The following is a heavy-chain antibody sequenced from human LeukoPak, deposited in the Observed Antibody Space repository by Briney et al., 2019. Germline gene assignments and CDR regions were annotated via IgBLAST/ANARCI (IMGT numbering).Heavy chain of an antibody. Sequence: GGSLRLSCAASRFTFSTYWMSWVRQAPGKGLEWVANIKPDGGEKYYVDSAKGRFTISRDNVKNSLYLQMSSLRAENTAVYYCASGNWNDRAFDIWGQGTMVTVSS. J-gene: IGHJ3*02. CDR1: RFTFSTYW. CDR2: IKPDGGEK. D-gene: IGHD1-20*01. V-gene: IGHV3-7*01. CDR3: ASGNWNDRAFDI.